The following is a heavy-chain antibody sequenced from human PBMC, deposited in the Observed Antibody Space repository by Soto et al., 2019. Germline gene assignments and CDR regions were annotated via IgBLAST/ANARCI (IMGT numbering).Heavy chain of an antibody. D-gene: IGHD3-16*01. CDR2: ISTYNGLT. J-gene: IGHJ5*02. CDR1: GYTFTSYG. CDR3: ARDLRDGFNFGDWFDT. V-gene: IGHV1-18*04. Sequence: ASVKVSCKASGYTFTSYGINWVRQAPGQGLEWMGRISTYNGLTNYVQKFQARVTMTRDTSTNTAYMELRSLRPDDTAVYYCARDLRDGFNFGDWFDTWGQGTLVTVSS.